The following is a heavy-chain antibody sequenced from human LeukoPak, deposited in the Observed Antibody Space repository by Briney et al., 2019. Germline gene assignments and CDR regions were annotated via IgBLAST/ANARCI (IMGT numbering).Heavy chain of an antibody. CDR3: ARGGELPYYYYGMDV. D-gene: IGHD1-26*01. V-gene: IGHV3-64*01. J-gene: IGHJ6*02. CDR2: ISSNGSST. CDR1: GFTFSSYA. Sequence: GGSLRLSCAASGFTFSSYAMHWVRQAPGKGLEYVSAISSNGSSTYYANSVKGRFTISRDNSKNTLYLQMGSLRAEDMAVYYCARGGELPYYYYGMDVWGQGTTVTVS.